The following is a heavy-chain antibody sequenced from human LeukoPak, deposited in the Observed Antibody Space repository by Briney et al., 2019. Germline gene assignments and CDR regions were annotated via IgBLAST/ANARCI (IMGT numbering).Heavy chain of an antibody. CDR1: GGTFSSYA. Sequence: ASVKVSCKASGGTFSSYAISWVRQAPGQGLEWMGRITPILGIANYAQKFQGRVTITADKSTSTAYMELSSLRSEDTAVYYCASKSIEDSYGPGYHYYGMDVWGQGTTVTVSS. CDR3: ASKSIEDSYGPGYHYYGMDV. D-gene: IGHD5-18*01. J-gene: IGHJ6*02. CDR2: ITPILGIA. V-gene: IGHV1-69*04.